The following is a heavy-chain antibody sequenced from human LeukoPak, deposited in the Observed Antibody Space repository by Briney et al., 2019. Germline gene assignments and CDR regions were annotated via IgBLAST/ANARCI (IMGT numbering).Heavy chain of an antibody. CDR1: GFTFSSYA. V-gene: IGHV3-23*01. J-gene: IGHJ5*02. CDR3: AKEALITMIVVVSGFDP. D-gene: IGHD3-22*01. Sequence: GSLSLSCAASGFTFSSYAMSWVRQAPGKGLEWVSAISGSGGSTYYADSVKGRFTISRDNSKNTLYLQMNSLRAEDTAVYYCAKEALITMIVVVSGFDPWGQGTLVTVSS. CDR2: ISGSGGST.